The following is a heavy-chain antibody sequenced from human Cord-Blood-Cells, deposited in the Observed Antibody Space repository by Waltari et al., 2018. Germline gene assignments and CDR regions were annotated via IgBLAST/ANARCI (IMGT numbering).Heavy chain of an antibody. CDR2: IYHSGST. D-gene: IGHD5-12*01. V-gene: IGHV4-38-2*01. CDR3: ARGPQYSGYDY. CDR1: GYSISSGYY. Sequence: QVQLQASGPGLVKPSETLSLTCAVSGYSISSGYYWGWIRQPPGKGLEWIGSIYHSGSTYYNPSLKSRVTISVDTSKNQFSLKLSSVTAADTAVYYCARGPQYSGYDYWGQGTLVTVSS. J-gene: IGHJ4*02.